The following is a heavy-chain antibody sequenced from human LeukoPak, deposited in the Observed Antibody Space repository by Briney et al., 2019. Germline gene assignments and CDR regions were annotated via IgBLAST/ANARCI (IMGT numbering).Heavy chain of an antibody. J-gene: IGHJ4*02. CDR1: GYNSTNYW. D-gene: IGHD6-6*01. CDR3: ARRSSIAPRLFDY. CDR2: IYPGDSDT. V-gene: IGHV5-51*01. Sequence: GESLKISCKGSGYNSTNYWIDWVRQMPGKGLEWMGIIYPGDSDTRYSPSFQGQVTFSADESISTAYLQWSSLKASDTAIYYCARRSSIAPRLFDYWGQGTLVTVSS.